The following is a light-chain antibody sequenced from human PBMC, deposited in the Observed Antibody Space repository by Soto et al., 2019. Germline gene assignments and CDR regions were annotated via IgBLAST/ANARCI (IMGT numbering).Light chain of an antibody. CDR2: DAS. CDR3: QQRSNWPPIT. J-gene: IGKJ5*01. CDR1: QSVSSY. V-gene: IGKV3-11*01. Sequence: EIVLTQSPATLSLSPGERATLSCGASQSVSSYLAWYQQKPGQAPRLLIYDASNRATGIPARFSGSGSGTDFTLTISSLEPEDFAVYYCQQRSNWPPITLGQGTRLEIK.